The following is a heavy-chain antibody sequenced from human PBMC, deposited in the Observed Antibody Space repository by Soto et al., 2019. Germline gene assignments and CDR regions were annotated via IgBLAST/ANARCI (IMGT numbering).Heavy chain of an antibody. Sequence: ASVKVSCKASGYTFTSYAMHWVRQAPGQRLEWMGWINAGNGNTKYSQKLQGRVTITRDTSASTAYMEVSSLGSEDTAVYYCARAVGPVPADYWGQGTLVTVSS. CDR3: ARAVGPVPADY. V-gene: IGHV1-3*01. CDR2: INAGNGNT. D-gene: IGHD1-1*01. J-gene: IGHJ4*02. CDR1: GYTFTSYA.